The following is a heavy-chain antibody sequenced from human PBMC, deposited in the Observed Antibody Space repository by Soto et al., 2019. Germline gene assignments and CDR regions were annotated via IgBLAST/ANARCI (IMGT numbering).Heavy chain of an antibody. CDR1: GGSFSGYY. CDR2: INHSGGT. V-gene: IGHV4-34*01. D-gene: IGHD3-3*01. J-gene: IGHJ6*03. CDR3: ARASVDFWSGYYSGTYMDV. Sequence: QVQLQQWGAGLLKPSETLSLTCAVYGGSFSGYYGSWIRQPPGKGLEWIGEINHSGGTNYNPSLRSRVTLSIDTSKNQFSLKLSSVTAADTAVYYCARASVDFWSGYYSGTYMDVWGKGTTDTVSS.